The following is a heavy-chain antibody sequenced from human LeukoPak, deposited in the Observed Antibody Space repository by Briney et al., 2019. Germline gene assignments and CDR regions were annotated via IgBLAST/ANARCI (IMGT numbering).Heavy chain of an antibody. V-gene: IGHV3-9*01. CDR2: ISWNSGSI. CDR3: AKGKVGDSYGMDV. CDR1: GFTFDDYA. J-gene: IGHJ6*02. D-gene: IGHD3-10*01. Sequence: GRSLRLSCAASGFTFDDYAMHWVRQAPGKGLEWVSGISWNSGSIGYADSVKSRFTISRDNAKNSLYLQMNSLRAEDTALYYCAKGKVGDSYGMDVWGQGTTVTVSS.